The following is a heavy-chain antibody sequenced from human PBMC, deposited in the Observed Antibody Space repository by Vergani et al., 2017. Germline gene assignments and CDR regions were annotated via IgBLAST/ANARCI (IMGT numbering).Heavy chain of an antibody. CDR3: AKYRNWNDGYLDY. CDR2: ISGSGGST. D-gene: IGHD1-1*01. CDR1: GFTFSSYA. Sequence: EVQLLESGGGLVQPGGSLRLSCAASGFTFSSYAMSWVRQAPGKGLEWVSAISGSGGSTYYADSVKGRFTISRDTSKNTLYLQMNSLRAEDTAVYYCAKYRNWNDGYLDYWGQGTLVTVSS. J-gene: IGHJ4*02. V-gene: IGHV3-23*01.